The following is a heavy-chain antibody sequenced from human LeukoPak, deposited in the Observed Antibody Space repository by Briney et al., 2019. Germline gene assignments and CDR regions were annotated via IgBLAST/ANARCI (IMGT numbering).Heavy chain of an antibody. V-gene: IGHV3-74*01. CDR2: IDSDGSTA. CDR1: GFTFSTYW. Sequence: GGSLRLSCAASGFTFSTYWMHWVRQGPGKGLVWVSRIDSDGSTAIYADSVKGRFTISRDNAKNTLYLQMDSLRAEDTAVYYCARGGGDHAFDVWGQGTTVTVSS. CDR3: ARGGGDHAFDV. D-gene: IGHD2-21*02. J-gene: IGHJ3*01.